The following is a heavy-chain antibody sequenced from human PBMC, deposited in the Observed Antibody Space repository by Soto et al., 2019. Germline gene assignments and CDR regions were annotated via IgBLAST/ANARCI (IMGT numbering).Heavy chain of an antibody. CDR3: ATLAAAGNGRMIDY. CDR1: GYTFTSYD. Sequence: QVQLVQSGAEVKKPGASVKVSCKASGYTFTSYDINWVRQATGQGLEWMGWMNPNSGNTGYAQKFQGRVTMTRNTSISTDYMELSSLRSEDTAVYYCATLAAAGNGRMIDYWGQGTLVTVSS. V-gene: IGHV1-8*01. CDR2: MNPNSGNT. J-gene: IGHJ4*02. D-gene: IGHD6-13*01.